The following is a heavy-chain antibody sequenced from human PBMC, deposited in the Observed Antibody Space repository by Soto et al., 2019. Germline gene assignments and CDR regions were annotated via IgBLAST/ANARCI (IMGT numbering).Heavy chain of an antibody. Sequence: ASVKVSCKASGYTFTTYAMHWVRQAPGQRLEWMGWINAGNGNTKYSQKFQGRVTITRDTSASTAYMELSSLRSEDTAVYYCASAEDGPGELDYWGQGTLVTVSS. V-gene: IGHV1-3*01. D-gene: IGHD2-15*01. CDR1: GYTFTTYA. CDR2: INAGNGNT. J-gene: IGHJ4*02. CDR3: ASAEDGPGELDY.